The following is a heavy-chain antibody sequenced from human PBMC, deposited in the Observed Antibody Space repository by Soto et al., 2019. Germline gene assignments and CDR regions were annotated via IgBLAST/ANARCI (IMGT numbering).Heavy chain of an antibody. V-gene: IGHV3-30*18. CDR3: AKDEGVGGTLGRFDY. CDR1: GFDLTYYA. J-gene: IGHJ4*02. D-gene: IGHD1-26*01. Sequence: QVQLVESGGGAVQPGESLRLSCVASGFDLTYYAMHWVRQAPGKGLESVAVMSSDGSKIHHTDSVKGRFTISRDNSKNTLYLQMNSLRKEDTAVYFCAKDEGVGGTLGRFDYWGQGTLVSVSS. CDR2: MSSDGSKI.